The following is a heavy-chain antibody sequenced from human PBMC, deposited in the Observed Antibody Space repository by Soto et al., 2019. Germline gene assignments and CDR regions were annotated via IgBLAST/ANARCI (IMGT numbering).Heavy chain of an antibody. D-gene: IGHD4-17*01. J-gene: IGHJ6*02. CDR3: ARDVLTVTGYYYYGMDV. CDR1: GYTFTSYG. V-gene: IGHV1-18*01. Sequence: GASVKVSCKASGYTFTSYGISWVRQAPGQGLEWMGWISAYNGNTNYAQKLQGRVTMTTDTSTSTAYMELRSLRSDDTAVYYCARDVLTVTGYYYYGMDVWGQGTTVTVSS. CDR2: ISAYNGNT.